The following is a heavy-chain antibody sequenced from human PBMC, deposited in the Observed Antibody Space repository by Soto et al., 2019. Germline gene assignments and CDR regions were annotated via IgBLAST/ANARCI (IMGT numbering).Heavy chain of an antibody. V-gene: IGHV3-30*18. Sequence: QVQLVESGGGVVQPGGSLRLSCQASGFNFDNYGMHWVRQAPGKGLEWVAVITYDGSFQYYADSVKGRFTISRDNSKNTLFQHLNTLKPEDTAVYHCAKDRVAGTFYTPLWFWGQGTLVTVSS. CDR3: AKDRVAGTFYTPLWF. J-gene: IGHJ4*02. D-gene: IGHD1-7*01. CDR2: ITYDGSFQ. CDR1: GFNFDNYG.